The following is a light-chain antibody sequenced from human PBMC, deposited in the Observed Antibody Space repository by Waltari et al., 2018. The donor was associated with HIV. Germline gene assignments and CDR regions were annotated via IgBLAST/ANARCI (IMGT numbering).Light chain of an antibody. V-gene: IGLV1-40*01. J-gene: IGLJ3*02. CDR1: SSNIGAGYD. Sequence: QSVLTQPPSVSGAPGQRVTISCTGSSSNIGAGYDVHWYQQLPGPAPKLLIYGNSNRPSGVPDRFSGSKSGTSASLAITGLQAEDEADYYCQSYDSSLSASVFGGGTKLTVL. CDR3: QSYDSSLSASV. CDR2: GNS.